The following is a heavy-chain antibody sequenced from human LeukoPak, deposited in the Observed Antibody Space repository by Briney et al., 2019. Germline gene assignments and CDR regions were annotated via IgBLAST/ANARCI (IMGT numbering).Heavy chain of an antibody. J-gene: IGHJ4*02. Sequence: ASVKVSCKASGYTFISYGISWVRQAPGQGLEWMGWISAYNGNTNYAQKLQGRVTMTTDTSTSTAYMELRSLRSDDTAVYYCARDYGKYYYDSSGYYYAFDYWGQGTLVTVSS. CDR1: GYTFISYG. D-gene: IGHD3-22*01. V-gene: IGHV1-18*01. CDR2: ISAYNGNT. CDR3: ARDYGKYYYDSSGYYYAFDY.